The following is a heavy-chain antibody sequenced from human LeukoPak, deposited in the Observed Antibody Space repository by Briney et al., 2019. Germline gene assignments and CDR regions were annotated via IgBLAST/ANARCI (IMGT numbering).Heavy chain of an antibody. J-gene: IGHJ4*02. Sequence: GGSLRPSCAASGFKFSTYSMNWVRQAPGKGLEWVASVTSPVGHIYYADSLKGRITISRDNAESSLYLQMNSLRAEDTAVYYCATDGQSSGWYGFDYWGQGTLVTVSS. V-gene: IGHV3-21*01. CDR2: VTSPVGHI. D-gene: IGHD6-19*01. CDR3: ATDGQSSGWYGFDY. CDR1: GFKFSTYS.